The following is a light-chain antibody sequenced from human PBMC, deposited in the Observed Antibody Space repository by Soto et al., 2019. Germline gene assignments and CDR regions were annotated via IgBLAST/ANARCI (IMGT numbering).Light chain of an antibody. J-gene: IGKJ1*01. V-gene: IGKV1-39*01. CDR3: QQSYRTPRT. Sequence: DNQLTQSPSSLSASLGDRVTITCQASQDIRFYLNWYQHKTGQAPKLLIYAASTLQSGVPSRFSGSGSGTDFTLTISSLQPEDFATYYCQQSYRTPRTFGQGTKVDIK. CDR1: QDIRFY. CDR2: AAS.